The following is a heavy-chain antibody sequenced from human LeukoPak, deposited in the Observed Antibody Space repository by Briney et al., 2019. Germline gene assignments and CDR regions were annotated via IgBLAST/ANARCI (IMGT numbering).Heavy chain of an antibody. CDR1: GFTFSSYA. J-gene: IGHJ4*02. Sequence: GGSLRLSCAASGFTFSSYAIGWVRQAPGKGLEWVSAITASGGNTYYADSVKGRFTIYRDNSKNTLYLQVNSLRAEGTAVYYCAKGNGYSYGRYYFDYWGQGTLVTVSS. D-gene: IGHD5-18*01. CDR3: AKGNGYSYGRYYFDY. CDR2: ITASGGNT. V-gene: IGHV3-23*01.